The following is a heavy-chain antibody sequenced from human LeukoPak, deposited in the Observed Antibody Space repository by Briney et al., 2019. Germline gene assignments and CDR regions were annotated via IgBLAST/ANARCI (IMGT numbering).Heavy chain of an antibody. CDR2: IWYDGSNK. V-gene: IGHV3-33*01. CDR1: GFTLSSYA. Sequence: GGSLRLSCAASGFTLSSYAMHWVRQAPGKGLGWVAVIWYDGSNKYYADSVKGRFTISRDKSTNTMYLQMNSLRAEDTAVYYCARRYSSGWYYFDYCGQGTLVTASS. J-gene: IGHJ4*02. D-gene: IGHD6-19*01. CDR3: ARRYSSGWYYFDY.